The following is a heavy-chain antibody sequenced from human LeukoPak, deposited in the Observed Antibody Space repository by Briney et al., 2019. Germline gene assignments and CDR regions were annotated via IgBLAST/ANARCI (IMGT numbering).Heavy chain of an antibody. CDR2: ISGGGRSI. CDR1: GFTFSNYA. CDR3: AKGEGYFDY. J-gene: IGHJ4*02. V-gene: IGHV3-23*01. Sequence: GGSLRLSCAASGFTFSNYAMSWVRQAPGKGLEWVSVISGGGRSIYYADSVKGRFTISRDNSKNTLSLQMNSLRAEDTAVYYGAKGEGYFDYWGQGTLVTVSS.